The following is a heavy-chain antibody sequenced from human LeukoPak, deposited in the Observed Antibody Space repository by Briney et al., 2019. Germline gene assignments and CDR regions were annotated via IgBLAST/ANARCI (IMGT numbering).Heavy chain of an antibody. CDR2: INHSGST. CDR1: GGSFSGYY. CDR3: ARGPITMVRGVMGY. V-gene: IGHV4-34*01. D-gene: IGHD3-10*01. Sequence: SETLSLTCAVCGGSFSGYYWSWIRQPPGKGLEWIGEINHSGSTNYNLSLKSRVTISVDTSKNQFSLKLSSVTAADTAVYYCARGPITMVRGVMGYWGQGTLVTVSS. J-gene: IGHJ4*02.